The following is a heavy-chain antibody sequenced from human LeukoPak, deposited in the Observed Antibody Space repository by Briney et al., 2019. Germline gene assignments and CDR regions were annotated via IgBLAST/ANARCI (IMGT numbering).Heavy chain of an antibody. Sequence: SVKVSCKASGGTFSSYAISWVRQAPGQGLEWMGGIIPIFGTANYAQKFQGRVTITADESTSTAYIELSSLRSEDTAVYYCAREAGTIGAFDIWGQGTMVTVSS. J-gene: IGHJ3*02. D-gene: IGHD3-9*01. CDR2: IIPIFGTA. V-gene: IGHV1-69*01. CDR3: AREAGTIGAFDI. CDR1: GGTFSSYA.